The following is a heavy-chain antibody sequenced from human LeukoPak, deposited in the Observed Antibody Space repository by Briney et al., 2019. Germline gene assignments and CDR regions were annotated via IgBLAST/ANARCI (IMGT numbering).Heavy chain of an antibody. V-gene: IGHV1-69*06. CDR1: GGTFSSFA. D-gene: IGHD6-13*01. CDR3: ARVVGLTGYSSNWYSGYYYYMDV. J-gene: IGHJ6*03. CDR2: IIPIFGTT. Sequence: GSSVTVSCKTSGGTFSSFAITWVRQTPGQGLEWMGGIIPIFGTTNYAQKFQDRVTITADKSTSTAYMKLSSLRSEDTAVYFCARVVGLTGYSSNWYSGYYYYMDVWGKGTTVTVSS.